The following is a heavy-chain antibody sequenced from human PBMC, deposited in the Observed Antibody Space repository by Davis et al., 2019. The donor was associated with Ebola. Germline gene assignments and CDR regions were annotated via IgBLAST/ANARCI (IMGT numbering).Heavy chain of an antibody. CDR1: GCSFFSYV. V-gene: IGHV1-69*13. D-gene: IGHD4-11*01. Sequence: AASVKVSCKASGCSFFSYVISWVRQAAGQGPEWMGGIIPIFGTANYAQKFQGRVTITADESTSTAYMELSSLRSEDTAVYYCARAMTTVNIPWYFDLWGRGTLVTVSS. J-gene: IGHJ2*01. CDR2: IIPIFGTA. CDR3: ARAMTTVNIPWYFDL.